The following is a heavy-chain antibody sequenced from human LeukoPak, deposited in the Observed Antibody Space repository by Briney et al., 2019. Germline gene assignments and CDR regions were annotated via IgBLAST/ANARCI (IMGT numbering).Heavy chain of an antibody. CDR1: GFNFSSYC. CDR3: ARGATDVTRWFDP. Sequence: GGSLRLSCAASGFNFSSYCMNWVRQAPGKGLEWVANIKQDGSEKYYVDSVKGRFTISRDNAKNSLYLQMNSLRAEDTAVYYCARGATDVTRWFDPWGQGTRVTVSS. J-gene: IGHJ5*02. CDR2: IKQDGSEK. D-gene: IGHD1-1*01. V-gene: IGHV3-7*01.